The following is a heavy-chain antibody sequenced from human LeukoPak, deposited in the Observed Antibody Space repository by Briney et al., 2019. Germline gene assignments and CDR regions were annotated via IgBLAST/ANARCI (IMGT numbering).Heavy chain of an antibody. D-gene: IGHD6-13*01. V-gene: IGHV1-69*13. CDR1: GGTFSSYA. CDR3: ARDMVAAAGTGFDY. J-gene: IGHJ4*02. CDR2: IIPIFGTA. Sequence: SVKVSCKASGGTFSSYAISWVRQAPGQGLEWMGGIIPIFGTANYAQKFQGRVTITADESTSTAYMELSSLRSEDTAVYYCARDMVAAAGTGFDYWAREPWSPSPQ.